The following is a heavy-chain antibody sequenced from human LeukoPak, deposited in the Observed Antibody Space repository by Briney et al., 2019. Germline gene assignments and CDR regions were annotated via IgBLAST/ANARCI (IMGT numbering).Heavy chain of an antibody. CDR1: GGSFSGYY. V-gene: IGHV4-34*01. CDR2: INHSGST. Sequence: SETLPLTCAVYGGSFSGYYWSWIRQPPGKGLEWIGEINHSGSTNYNPSLKSRVTISVDTSKNQFSLKLSSVTAADTAVYYCARAASLSKIFDYWGQGTLVTVSS. J-gene: IGHJ4*02. CDR3: ARAASLSKIFDY.